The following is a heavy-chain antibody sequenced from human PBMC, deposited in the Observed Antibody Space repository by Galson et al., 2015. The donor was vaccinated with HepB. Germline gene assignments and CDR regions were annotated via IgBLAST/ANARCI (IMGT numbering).Heavy chain of an antibody. Sequence: SLRLSCAASGFAFSGYAMHWVRQAPLKGLEWVAYISYDETTKHYADSVKGRFTISRDNSKDTLYLQLNSLRTKDTAVYYCATVAWVVTSGFGIWGQGTMVTVSS. CDR2: ISYDETTK. CDR1: GFAFSGYA. D-gene: IGHD4-23*01. J-gene: IGHJ3*02. CDR3: ATVAWVVTSGFGI. V-gene: IGHV3-30*02.